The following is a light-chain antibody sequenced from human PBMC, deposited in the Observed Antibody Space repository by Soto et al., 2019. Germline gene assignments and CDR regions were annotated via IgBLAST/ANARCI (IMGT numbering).Light chain of an antibody. Sequence: QSVLTQPPSASRTPGQRVTISCSGSSSNIGSNTVNWSQQIPGTATKLLIYSNNQRPSGVPDRYSGSKSGTSASLAISGLQPEDEADYYCAAWDDSLNGYVFGTGTKVTVL. J-gene: IGLJ1*01. V-gene: IGLV1-44*01. CDR3: AAWDDSLNGYV. CDR1: SSNIGSNT. CDR2: SNN.